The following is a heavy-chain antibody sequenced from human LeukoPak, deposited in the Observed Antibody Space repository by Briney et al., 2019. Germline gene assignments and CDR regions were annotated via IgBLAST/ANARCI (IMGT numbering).Heavy chain of an antibody. Sequence: EASVKVSCKASGYTFTGYYMHWVRQAPGQGLEWMGWMNPNSGNTGYAQKFQGRVTMTRNTSISTAYMELSSLRSEDTAVYYCARRADSSGDQYNWFDPWGQGTLVTVSS. D-gene: IGHD3-22*01. CDR1: GYTFTGYY. CDR3: ARRADSSGDQYNWFDP. CDR2: MNPNSGNT. V-gene: IGHV1-8*02. J-gene: IGHJ5*02.